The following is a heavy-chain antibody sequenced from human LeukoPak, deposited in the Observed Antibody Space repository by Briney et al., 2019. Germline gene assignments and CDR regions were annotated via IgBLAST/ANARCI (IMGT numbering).Heavy chain of an antibody. CDR1: GFTFSSYW. D-gene: IGHD1-26*01. J-gene: IGHJ3*02. Sequence: GGSLRLSCAASGFTFSSYWMHWVRQAPGKGLVWVSRIISDGGRTSYADSVKGRFTISRDNAKNTLYLQMNSLRAEDTAVYYCVRDVGASGSFDIWGQGTMVTVSS. CDR3: VRDVGASGSFDI. V-gene: IGHV3-74*01. CDR2: IISDGGRT.